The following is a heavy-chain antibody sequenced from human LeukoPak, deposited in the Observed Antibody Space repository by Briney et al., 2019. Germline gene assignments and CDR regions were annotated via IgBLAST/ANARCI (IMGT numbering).Heavy chain of an antibody. CDR2: ISSNSRTI. CDR3: ARDMSYDSSAYHHYYFDY. J-gene: IGHJ4*02. V-gene: IGHV3-11*01. CDR1: GFTFSDHY. Sequence: GGSLRLSCAASGFTFSDHYMNWIRQAPGKGLEWVSYISSNSRTISYADSVKGRFTISRDNAKNSLFLQMNSLRAEDTAVYFCARDMSYDSSAYHHYYFDYWGQGTLVTVSS. D-gene: IGHD3-22*01.